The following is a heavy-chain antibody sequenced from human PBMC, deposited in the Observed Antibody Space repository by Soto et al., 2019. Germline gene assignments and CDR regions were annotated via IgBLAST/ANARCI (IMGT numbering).Heavy chain of an antibody. CDR1: PASISGNY. CDR2: IYYSGAT. V-gene: IGHV4-59*01. D-gene: IGHD1-26*01. J-gene: IGHJ4*02. Sequence: PSQTLSLTCNVSPASISGNYCSWNRQPPGKGLQWIGYIYYSGATNYNPSLESRVTISVHTPKSQFSLKLTSVTPTHTAAYFCAKAGSYSGSSGRVGYWERGIRGAVAS. CDR3: AKAGSYSGSSGRVGY.